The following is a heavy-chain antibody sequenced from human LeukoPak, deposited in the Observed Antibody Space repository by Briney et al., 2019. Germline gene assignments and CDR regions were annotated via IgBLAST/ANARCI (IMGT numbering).Heavy chain of an antibody. Sequence: GASVKVSCKASGYTFTSYYMHWVRQAPGQGLEWMGTINPSGGSTSYAQKFQGRVTMTRDTSTSTVYMELSSLRSEDTAVYYCARLTDVSYSSGWQDYWGQGTLVTVSS. J-gene: IGHJ4*02. CDR2: INPSGGST. CDR3: ARLTDVSYSSGWQDY. D-gene: IGHD6-19*01. CDR1: GYTFTSYY. V-gene: IGHV1-46*01.